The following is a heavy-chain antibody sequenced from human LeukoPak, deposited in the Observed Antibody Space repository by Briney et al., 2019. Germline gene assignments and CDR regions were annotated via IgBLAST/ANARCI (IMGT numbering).Heavy chain of an antibody. CDR2: IKHSGST. D-gene: IGHD2-2*01. Sequence: SETLSLTCAVYGGSFSGYYWSWIRQPPGKGLEWIGEIKHSGSTNYNPSLKSRVTISVDTSKNQFSLKLSSVTAADTAVYYCARVGACSSTSCYGSYYYGMDVWGQGTTVTVSS. CDR3: ARVGACSSTSCYGSYYYGMDV. J-gene: IGHJ6*02. CDR1: GGSFSGYY. V-gene: IGHV4-34*01.